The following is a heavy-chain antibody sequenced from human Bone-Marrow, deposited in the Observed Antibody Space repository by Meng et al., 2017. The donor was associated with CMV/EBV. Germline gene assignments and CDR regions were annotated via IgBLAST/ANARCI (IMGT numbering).Heavy chain of an antibody. D-gene: IGHD1-26*01. Sequence: QVQLVQSGAEVKKPGASVKVSCKASGYTFTSYGISWVRQAPGQGLEWMGIINPSGGSTSYAQKFQGRVTMTRDTSTSTVYMELSSLRSEDTAVYYCAREHSGSYYGADYWGQGTMVTVSA. CDR1: GYTFTSYG. CDR3: AREHSGSYYGADY. CDR2: INPSGGST. J-gene: IGHJ4*02. V-gene: IGHV1-46*01.